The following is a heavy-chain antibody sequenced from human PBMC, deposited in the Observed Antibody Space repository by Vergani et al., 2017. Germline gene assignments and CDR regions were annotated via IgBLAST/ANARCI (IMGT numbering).Heavy chain of an antibody. CDR1: GYSLPELT. D-gene: IGHD3-22*01. CDR2: FDPEHGEV. J-gene: IGHJ4*02. CDR3: AIVTDYYDSSGYYLDY. V-gene: IGHV1-24*01. Sequence: QVQLVQSGSEVRKPGASVKVSCQVSGYSLPELTLHWVRQAPGKGLAWMGGFDPEHGEVTFAHHIQGRVTMTEDRSTDAAYMELSSLRPEDTALYYFAIVTDYYDSSGYYLDYWGQGTLVTVSS.